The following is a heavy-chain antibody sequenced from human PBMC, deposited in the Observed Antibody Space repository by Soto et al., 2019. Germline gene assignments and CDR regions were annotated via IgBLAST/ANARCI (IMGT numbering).Heavy chain of an antibody. J-gene: IGHJ6*02. Sequence: PSETLSLTCTVSGGSISSSSYYWGWIRQPPGKGLEWIGSIYYSGSTYYNPSLKSRVTISVDTSKNQFSLKLSSVTAADTAVYYCARQGVQLEHTLSFLLWDYYYGMDVRGQGTTVT. V-gene: IGHV4-39*01. D-gene: IGHD1-1*01. CDR1: GGSISSSSYY. CDR3: ARQGVQLEHTLSFLLWDYYYGMDV. CDR2: IYYSGST.